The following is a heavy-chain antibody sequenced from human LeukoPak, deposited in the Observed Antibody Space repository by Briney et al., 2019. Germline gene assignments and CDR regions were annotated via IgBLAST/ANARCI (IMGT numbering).Heavy chain of an antibody. Sequence: ASVKVSCKASGGTFSSYAISWVRQAPGQGLEWMGRIIPILGIANYAQKFQGRVTITADESTSTAYMELSSLRSEDTAVYYCARGYYYDSSGYYHFDYWGQGTLVTVSS. CDR3: ARGYYYDSSGYYHFDY. V-gene: IGHV1-69*04. CDR1: GGTFSSYA. J-gene: IGHJ4*02. CDR2: IIPILGIA. D-gene: IGHD3-22*01.